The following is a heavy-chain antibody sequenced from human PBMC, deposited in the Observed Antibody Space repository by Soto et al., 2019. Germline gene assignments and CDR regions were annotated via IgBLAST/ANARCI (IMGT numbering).Heavy chain of an antibody. J-gene: IGHJ4*02. CDR2: INPSGGST. CDR1: GYTFTSYY. Sequence: GASVKVSCTESGYTFTSYYMHWVRQAPGQGLEWMGIINPSGGSTRYAQKFQGRVTMTRDTSTSTVYMELSSLRSEDTAVYYCARGLIYDSSGYYFDYWGQGTLVTVSS. V-gene: IGHV1-46*01. CDR3: ARGLIYDSSGYYFDY. D-gene: IGHD3-22*01.